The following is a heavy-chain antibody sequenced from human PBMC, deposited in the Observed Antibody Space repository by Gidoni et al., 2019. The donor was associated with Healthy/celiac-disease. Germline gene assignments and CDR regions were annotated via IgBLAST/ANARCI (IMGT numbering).Heavy chain of an antibody. V-gene: IGHV4-59*08. CDR3: ARKGHYYDSSGYYSI. CDR2: IYYSGST. CDR1: GGSISSYY. D-gene: IGHD3-22*01. J-gene: IGHJ4*02. Sequence: QVQLQESGPGLVMPSETLSLTCTVPGGSISSYYWSWIRQPPGKGLEWIGYIYYSGSTNYNPSLKSRVTISVDTSKNQFALKLSSVTAADTAVYYCARKGHYYDSSGYYSIWGQGTLVTVSS.